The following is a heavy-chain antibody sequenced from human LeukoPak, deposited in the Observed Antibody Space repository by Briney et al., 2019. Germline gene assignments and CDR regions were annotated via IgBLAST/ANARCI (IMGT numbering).Heavy chain of an antibody. J-gene: IGHJ3*02. V-gene: IGHV1-46*01. Sequence: ASVKVSCKASGYTFTSYYMHWVRQAPGQGLEWMGIINPSGGSTSYAQKFQGRVTMTRDTSTSTVYMELSSLRSEDTAVYYCARSYYYDSRGYRTYDAFDIWGQGTMVTVSS. CDR1: GYTFTSYY. CDR2: INPSGGST. D-gene: IGHD3-22*01. CDR3: ARSYYYDSRGYRTYDAFDI.